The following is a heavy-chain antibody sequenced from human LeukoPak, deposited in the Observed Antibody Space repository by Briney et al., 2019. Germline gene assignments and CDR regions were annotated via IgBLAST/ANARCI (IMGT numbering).Heavy chain of an antibody. V-gene: IGHV3-49*03. Sequence: GGSLRLSCAASGFTFSSYSMSWFRQAPGKGLEWVGFIRSKAYGGTTEYAASVKGRFTVSRDDSKSIAYLQMNSLKTEDTAVYYCTRAGRYDILRGTFDIWGQGTMVTVSS. D-gene: IGHD3-9*01. CDR1: GFTFSSYS. J-gene: IGHJ3*02. CDR3: TRAGRYDILRGTFDI. CDR2: IRSKAYGGTT.